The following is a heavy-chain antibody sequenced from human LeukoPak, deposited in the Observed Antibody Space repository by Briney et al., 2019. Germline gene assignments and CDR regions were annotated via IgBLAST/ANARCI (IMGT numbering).Heavy chain of an antibody. J-gene: IGHJ4*02. D-gene: IGHD3-10*01. CDR1: GYTFAGYY. Sequence: ASVKVSCKASGYTFAGYYMHWVRQAPGQGLEWMGWINPRIGGTNYAQKFQGRVTMTRDTSISTAYMELSRLRSDDTAVYYCAREIGSGSFLDNWGQGTLVTVSS. V-gene: IGHV1-2*02. CDR3: AREIGSGSFLDN. CDR2: INPRIGGT.